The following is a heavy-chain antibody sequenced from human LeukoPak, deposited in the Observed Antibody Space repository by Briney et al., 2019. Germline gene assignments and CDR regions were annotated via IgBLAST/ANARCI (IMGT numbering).Heavy chain of an antibody. CDR2: ISYDGSNK. CDR3: ARDRWELPNRAFRYYYGMDV. Sequence: GGSLRLSCTASGFTFSSYAMHWVRQAPGKGLEWVAVISYDGSNKYYADSVKGRFTISRDNSKNTLYLQMNSLRAEDTAVYYCARDRWELPNRAFRYYYGMDVWGQGTTVTVSS. D-gene: IGHD1-26*01. V-gene: IGHV3-30*04. CDR1: GFTFSSYA. J-gene: IGHJ6*02.